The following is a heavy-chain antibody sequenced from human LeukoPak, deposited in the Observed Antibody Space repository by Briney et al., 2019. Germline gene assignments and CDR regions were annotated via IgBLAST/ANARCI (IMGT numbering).Heavy chain of an antibody. CDR1: GGSISNYY. V-gene: IGHV4-59*08. D-gene: IGHD6-19*01. J-gene: IGHJ5*02. Sequence: PSETLSLTCTVSGGSISNYYWSWIRQSPGKGLEWIAYIYNSGSTNYNPSLKSRVTISVDTSKNQFSLNLSSVTAADTAVYFCAKHGPVSNSAWYRFDPWGQGTLVTVSS. CDR2: IYNSGST. CDR3: AKHGPVSNSAWYRFDP.